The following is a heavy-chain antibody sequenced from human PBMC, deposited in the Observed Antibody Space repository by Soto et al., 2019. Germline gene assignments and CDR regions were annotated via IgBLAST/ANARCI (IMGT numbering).Heavy chain of an antibody. CDR2: ISSSGGST. CDR3: AKDTRVLVMRSYFDY. Sequence: GGSLRLSCAASGFTFSSYAMSWVRQAPGKGLEWVSAISSSGGSTYYADSVKGRFTISRDNSKNTLYLQMNSLRAEDTAVYYCAKDTRVLVMRSYFDYWGQGTLVTVSS. D-gene: IGHD3-22*01. J-gene: IGHJ4*02. V-gene: IGHV3-23*01. CDR1: GFTFSSYA.